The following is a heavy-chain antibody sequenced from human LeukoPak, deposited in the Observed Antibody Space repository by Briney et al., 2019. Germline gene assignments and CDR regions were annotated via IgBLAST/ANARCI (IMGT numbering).Heavy chain of an antibody. V-gene: IGHV3-21*04. Sequence: PGGSLRLSCAASGFTFSSYSMNWVRQAPGKGREWVSSISSSSSYIYYADSVKGRFTISRDNAKNSLYLQMNSLRAEDTAVYFCARRGAAGSYLGYFDSWGQGTLVTVSS. J-gene: IGHJ4*02. CDR1: GFTFSSYS. D-gene: IGHD3-10*01. CDR2: ISSSSSYI. CDR3: ARRGAAGSYLGYFDS.